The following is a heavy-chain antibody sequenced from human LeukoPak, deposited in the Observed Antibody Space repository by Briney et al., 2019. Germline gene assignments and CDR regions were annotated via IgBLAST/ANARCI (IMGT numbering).Heavy chain of an antibody. CDR2: ISSGSSTM. CDR1: GFTFSTYS. V-gene: IGHV3-48*02. Sequence: PGGSLRLSCAASGFTFSTYSMNWVRQAPGKGLEWVSYISSGSSTMYYADSVKGRFTISRDNAKNSLFLQMNSLRDEDTAVYYCARGVSYGDFVNYHWGQGTLVSVSS. D-gene: IGHD4-17*01. J-gene: IGHJ5*02. CDR3: ARGVSYGDFVNYH.